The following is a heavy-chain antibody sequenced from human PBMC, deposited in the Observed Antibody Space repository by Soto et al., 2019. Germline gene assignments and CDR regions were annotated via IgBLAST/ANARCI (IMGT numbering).Heavy chain of an antibody. V-gene: IGHV1-18*04. J-gene: IGHJ6*02. D-gene: IGHD3-3*01. CDR1: DYDFTYYG. CDR3: ARERAWSGDRDRNLFYNYGMDV. CDR2: INGYNGNT. Sequence: QVQLVQSGAEVKKPGASVKVSCEASDYDFTYYGISWVRQAPGQGLEWMGWINGYNGNTQYSQKLQGRVTMTRDTSTSTAYMELRSLRSDDTAVYYCARERAWSGDRDRNLFYNYGMDVWGQGTTVTVSS.